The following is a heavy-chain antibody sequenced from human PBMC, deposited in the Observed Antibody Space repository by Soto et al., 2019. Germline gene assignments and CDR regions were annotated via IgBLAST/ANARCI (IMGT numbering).Heavy chain of an antibody. CDR2: ISGSGGST. CDR1: GFTFSSYA. D-gene: IGHD6-19*01. Sequence: GVLRLSCAASGFTFSSYAMSWVRQAPGKGLEWVSAISGSGGSTYYADSVKGRFTISRDNSKNTLYLQMNSLRAEDTAVYYCAKDLDSIAVAGTGYFQHWGQGTLVTVSS. J-gene: IGHJ1*01. CDR3: AKDLDSIAVAGTGYFQH. V-gene: IGHV3-23*01.